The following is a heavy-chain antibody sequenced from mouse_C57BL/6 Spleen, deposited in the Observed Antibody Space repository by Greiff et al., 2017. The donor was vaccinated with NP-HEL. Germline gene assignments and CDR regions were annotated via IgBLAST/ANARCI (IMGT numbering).Heavy chain of an antibody. CDR2: IWSGGST. J-gene: IGHJ4*01. V-gene: IGHV2-2*01. D-gene: IGHD2-12*01. CDR1: GFSLTSYG. Sequence: QVQLQQSGPGLVQPSQSLSITCTVSGFSLTSYGVHWVRQSPGKGLEWLGVIWSGGSTDYNAAFISRLSISKDNSKSQVFFKMNSLQADDTAIYYCASSYHYAMDYWGQGTSVTVSS. CDR3: ASSYHYAMDY.